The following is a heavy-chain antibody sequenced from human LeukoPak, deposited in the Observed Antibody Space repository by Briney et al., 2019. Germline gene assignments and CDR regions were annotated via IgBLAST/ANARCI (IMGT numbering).Heavy chain of an antibody. CDR3: ARALVVVGLRSTPPTLGY. D-gene: IGHD2-2*01. Sequence: ASVKVSCKASEYTFTGYYMHWVRQAPGQGLEWMGWINPNSGGTNYAQKFQGRVTMTRDTSISTAYMELSRLRSDDTAVYYCARALVVVGLRSTPPTLGYWGQGTLVTVSS. CDR1: EYTFTGYY. J-gene: IGHJ4*02. CDR2: INPNSGGT. V-gene: IGHV1-2*02.